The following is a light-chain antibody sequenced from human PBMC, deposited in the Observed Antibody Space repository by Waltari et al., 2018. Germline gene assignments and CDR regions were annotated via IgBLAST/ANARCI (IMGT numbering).Light chain of an antibody. Sequence: QSAMTQPRSVSGSTGQSVTISCTGTISDVGGHIYVSWYRQHPGKAPKLMIYHVNKRPSGVPDRFSGSKSGNTASLTISGLQGEDEADYYCYSYAGSSSFVFGTGTEIIVL. CDR2: HVN. V-gene: IGLV2-11*01. J-gene: IGLJ1*01. CDR3: YSYAGSSSFV. CDR1: ISDVGGHIY.